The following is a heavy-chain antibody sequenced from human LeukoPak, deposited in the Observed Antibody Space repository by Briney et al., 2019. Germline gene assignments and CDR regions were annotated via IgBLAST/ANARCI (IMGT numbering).Heavy chain of an antibody. CDR2: IIPIFGTA. Sequence: SVKVSCKASGGTFSSYAISWVRQAPGQGPEWMGGIIPIFGTANYAQKFQGRVTITADESTSTAYMELSSLRSEDTAVYYCARDIYGGSGTVGLDYWGQGTLVTVSS. CDR1: GGTFSSYA. V-gene: IGHV1-69*13. J-gene: IGHJ4*02. CDR3: ARDIYGGSGTVGLDY. D-gene: IGHD3-10*01.